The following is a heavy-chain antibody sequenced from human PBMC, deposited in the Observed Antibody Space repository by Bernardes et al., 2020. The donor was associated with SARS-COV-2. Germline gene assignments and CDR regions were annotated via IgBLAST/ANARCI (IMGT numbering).Heavy chain of an antibody. V-gene: IGHV1-2*02. CDR3: ASKSGTISFYYYGMDV. CDR1: GYTFTGYY. CDR2: INPNSGGT. D-gene: IGHD3-3*01. Sequence: ASVKVSCKASGYTFTGYYMHWVRQAPGQGLEWMGWINPNSGGTNYAQKFQGRVTMTRDTSISTAYMELSRLRSDDTAVYYCASKSGTISFYYYGMDVWGQGTTVTVSS. J-gene: IGHJ6*02.